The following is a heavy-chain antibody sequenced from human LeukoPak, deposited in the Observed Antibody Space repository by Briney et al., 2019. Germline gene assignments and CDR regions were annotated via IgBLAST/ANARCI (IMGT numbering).Heavy chain of an antibody. Sequence: KPGGSLRLSCAASGFTFSDHYMDWVRQAPGKGLEWVSSISSSSIYIYYADSVKGRFSISRDNAKNSLYLQMNSLRAEDTAVYYCARDRATVIGDYYGMDVWGQGTTVTVSS. CDR2: ISSSSIYI. J-gene: IGHJ6*02. CDR3: ARDRATVIGDYYGMDV. CDR1: GFTFSDHY. V-gene: IGHV3-21*01. D-gene: IGHD4-17*01.